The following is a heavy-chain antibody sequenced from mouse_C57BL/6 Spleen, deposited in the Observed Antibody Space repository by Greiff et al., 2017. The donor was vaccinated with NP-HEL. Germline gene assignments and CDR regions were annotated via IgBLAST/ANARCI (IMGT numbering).Heavy chain of an antibody. J-gene: IGHJ2*01. CDR3: AIYYGSSSFDD. Sequence: VHVKQSGAELVKPGASVKLSCTASGFNIKDYYMHWVKQRTEQGLEWIGRIDPEDGETKYAPKFQGKATITADTSSNTAYLQLSSLTSETTAVYYCAIYYGSSSFDDWGQGTTLTVSS. CDR1: GFNIKDYY. CDR2: IDPEDGET. D-gene: IGHD1-1*01. V-gene: IGHV14-2*01.